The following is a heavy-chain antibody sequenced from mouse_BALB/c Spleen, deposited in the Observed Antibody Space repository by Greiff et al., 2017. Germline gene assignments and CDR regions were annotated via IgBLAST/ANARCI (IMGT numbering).Heavy chain of an antibody. Sequence: DVKLQESGPGLVKPSQSLSLTCTVTGYSITSDYAWNWIRQFPGNKLEWMGYISYSGSTSYNPSLKSRISITRDTSKNQFFLQLNSVTTEDTATYDCAGNYYRYAMDYWGQGTSVTVSS. CDR2: ISYSGST. D-gene: IGHD2-14*01. J-gene: IGHJ4*01. CDR3: AGNYYRYAMDY. CDR1: GYSITSDYA. V-gene: IGHV3-2*02.